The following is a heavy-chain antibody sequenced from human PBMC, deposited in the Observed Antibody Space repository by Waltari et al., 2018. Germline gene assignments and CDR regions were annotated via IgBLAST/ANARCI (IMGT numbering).Heavy chain of an antibody. CDR3: ATFYYDSSGYYYDY. Sequence: QVQLVQSGAEVKKPGASVKVSCKVSGYTLTELSMHWVRQSPGKGLEWMGGFDPEEGETIYAQKFQGRVTMNEDTATDTAYMELSSLRSEDTAVYYCATFYYDSSGYYYDYWGQGTLVTVSS. D-gene: IGHD3-22*01. V-gene: IGHV1-24*01. J-gene: IGHJ4*02. CDR2: FDPEEGET. CDR1: GYTLTELS.